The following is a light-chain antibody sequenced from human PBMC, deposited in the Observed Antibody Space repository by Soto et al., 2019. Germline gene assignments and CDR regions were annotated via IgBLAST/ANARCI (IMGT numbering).Light chain of an antibody. V-gene: IGKV3-15*01. CDR1: QSVSSSY. CDR3: QQYTNWPRT. Sequence: EIVMTQSPATLSVCPGERATLSCRASQSVSSSYLAWYQQKPGQAPRLLIYGASTRATGIPARFSGSGSGTEFTLTISSLQSEDFAVYYCQQYTNWPRTFGQGTKVDIK. J-gene: IGKJ1*01. CDR2: GAS.